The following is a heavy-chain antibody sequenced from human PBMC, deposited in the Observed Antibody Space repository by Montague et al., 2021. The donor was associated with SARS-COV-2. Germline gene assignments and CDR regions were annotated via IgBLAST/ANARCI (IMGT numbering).Heavy chain of an antibody. CDR3: GLGRGFAVGNHYYYSYGLDV. Sequence: SETLSLTCIVSGGSVSSGSYYWSWIRQPPGKGLEWIGYIYYSGSTNYNPSLKSRVTISVDTSKNQFSLNLRSVTAADTAVYFCGLGRGFAVGNHYYYSYGLDVWGQGTTVTVSS. CDR1: GGSVSSGSYY. V-gene: IGHV4-61*01. D-gene: IGHD3-10*01. CDR2: IYYSGST. J-gene: IGHJ6*02.